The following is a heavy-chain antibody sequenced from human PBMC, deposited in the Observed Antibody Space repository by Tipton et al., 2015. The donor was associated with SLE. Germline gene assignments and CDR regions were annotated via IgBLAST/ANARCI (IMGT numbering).Heavy chain of an antibody. CDR2: ISWNSASI. V-gene: IGHV3-9*01. CDR3: AKGYCSGGSCHVGDY. Sequence: RSLRLSCAASGFTFSSYGMHWVRQAPGKGLEWVSGISWNSASIGYADSVKGRFTISRDNAKNSLYLQMNSLRVEDTALYYCAKGYCSGGSCHVGDYWGQGTLVIVSS. J-gene: IGHJ4*02. CDR1: GFTFSSYG. D-gene: IGHD2-15*01.